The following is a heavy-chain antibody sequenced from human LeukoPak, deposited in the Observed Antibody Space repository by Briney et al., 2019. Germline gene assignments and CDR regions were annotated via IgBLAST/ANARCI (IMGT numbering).Heavy chain of an antibody. D-gene: IGHD1-26*01. J-gene: IGHJ4*02. CDR1: GFTFTSYA. V-gene: IGHV3-23*01. CDR2: ISGSGGST. CDR3: AKALVGAIIWAAPPLN. Sequence: PGGSLRLSCAASGFTFTSYAMSWVRQAPGKGLEWVSAISGSGGSTYYADSVKGRFTISRDNSKNTLYLQMNSLRAEDTAVYYCAKALVGAIIWAAPPLNWGQGTLVTVSS.